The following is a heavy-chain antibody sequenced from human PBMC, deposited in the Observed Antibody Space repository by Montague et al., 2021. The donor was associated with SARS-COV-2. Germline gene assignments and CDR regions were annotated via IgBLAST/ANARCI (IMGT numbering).Heavy chain of an antibody. Sequence: SLRLSCAASGFTFSTYAMNWVRQAPGKGLQWVSGISNSGDNTYYLDSVKGRFTISRDNAYNTLYLQMNNLRAEDTAIYYCAKDLRGSSSTRFDSWGQGTLVIVSS. J-gene: IGHJ4*02. CDR2: ISNSGDNT. V-gene: IGHV3-23*01. CDR3: AKDLRGSSSTRFDS. D-gene: IGHD6-13*01. CDR1: GFTFSTYA.